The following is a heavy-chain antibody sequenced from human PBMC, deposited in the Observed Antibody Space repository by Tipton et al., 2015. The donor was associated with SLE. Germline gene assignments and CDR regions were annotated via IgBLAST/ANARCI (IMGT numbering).Heavy chain of an antibody. J-gene: IGHJ6*02. CDR3: ATYYYDTSGYQSFYYHGLEV. D-gene: IGHD3-22*01. CDR2: IYYSGNT. CDR1: GGSISRSPYY. V-gene: IGHV4-39*01. Sequence: TLSLTCSVSGGSISRSPYYWGWVRQPPGKGLEWIGSIYYSGNTYYNPSLTGRITLSVDTSKNQFSLRLTSVTAADTAVYYCATYYYDTSGYQSFYYHGLEVWGQGTTVTVSS.